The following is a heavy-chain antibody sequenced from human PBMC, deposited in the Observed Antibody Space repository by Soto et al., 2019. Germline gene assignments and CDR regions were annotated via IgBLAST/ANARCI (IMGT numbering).Heavy chain of an antibody. J-gene: IGHJ4*02. CDR3: AKGHIVVVPAALSD. Sequence: GGSPRLSCAASGFTFSSYAMSWVRQAPGKGLEWVSAISGSGGSTYYADSVKGRFTISRDNSKNTLYLQMNSLRAEDTAVYYCAKGHIVVVPAALSDWGQGTLVTVSS. CDR1: GFTFSSYA. CDR2: ISGSGGST. D-gene: IGHD2-2*01. V-gene: IGHV3-23*01.